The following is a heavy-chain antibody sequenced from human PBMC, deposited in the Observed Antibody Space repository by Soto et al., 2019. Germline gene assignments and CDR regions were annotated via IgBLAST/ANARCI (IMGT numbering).Heavy chain of an antibody. CDR1: GFTFSTYT. J-gene: IGHJ4*02. Sequence: PGGSLRLSCAASGFTFSTYTMSWVRQAPGKGLEWVSSTSGGGDSPSYADSVQGRFTISRDNPKNTLYLQMNSLRAEDTALYYCAKARCSTANCYVPDYWGQGTLVTVSS. V-gene: IGHV3-23*01. D-gene: IGHD2-2*01. CDR3: AKARCSTANCYVPDY. CDR2: TSGGGDSP.